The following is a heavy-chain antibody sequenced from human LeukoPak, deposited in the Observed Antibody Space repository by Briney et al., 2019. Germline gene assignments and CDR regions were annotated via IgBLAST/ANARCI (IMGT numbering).Heavy chain of an antibody. CDR3: ARERTDAFDI. CDR1: GFTFSDYY. J-gene: IGHJ3*02. Sequence: GGSLRLSCAASGFTFSDYYMSWIRQAPGKGLEWVSYISSGSTIYYADSVKGRFTISRDNAKNSLYLQMNSLRAEDTAVYYCARERTDAFDIWGQGTMVTVSS. CDR2: ISSGSTI. V-gene: IGHV3-11*01.